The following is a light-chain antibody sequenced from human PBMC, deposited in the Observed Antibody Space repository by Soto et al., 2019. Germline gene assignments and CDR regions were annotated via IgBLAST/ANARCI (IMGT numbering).Light chain of an antibody. CDR3: QQSYNTVMYT. Sequence: DIRLTQSPSSLSASVGDRVTITCRASQRISTYLNWYQQKPGKAPNLLISGASSLQSGVPSRFSGSGSRTDFTLTISSLQPEDFATYFCQQSYNTVMYTFGQGTKLDI. J-gene: IGKJ2*01. CDR1: QRISTY. CDR2: GAS. V-gene: IGKV1-39*01.